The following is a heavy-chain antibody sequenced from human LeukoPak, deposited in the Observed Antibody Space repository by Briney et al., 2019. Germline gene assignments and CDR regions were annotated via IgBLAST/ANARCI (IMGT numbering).Heavy chain of an antibody. CDR1: GGSISSYY. D-gene: IGHD4-11*01. CDR3: ARVPLGGYSDYVYYYYGMDV. J-gene: IGHJ6*02. V-gene: IGHV4-59*12. CDR2: IYYSGST. Sequence: SETLSLTCTVSGGSISSYYWSWIRQPPGKGLEWIGYIYYSGSTNYNPSLKSRVTISVDTSKNQFSLKLSSVTAADTAVYYCARVPLGGYSDYVYYYYGMDVWGQGTTVTVSS.